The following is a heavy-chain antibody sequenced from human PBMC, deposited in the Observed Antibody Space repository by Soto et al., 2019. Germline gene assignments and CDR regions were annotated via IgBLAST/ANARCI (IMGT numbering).Heavy chain of an antibody. CDR2: IYYSGST. Sequence: QVQLQESGPGLVKPSQTLSLTCTVSGGSISSGGYYWSWIRPHPGKGLEWIGYIYYSGSTYYNPSRKSRVTIAVDTSKNQFSLKLSSVTAADTAVYYCARDTGIRAYYYYGMDVWGQGTTVTVSS. J-gene: IGHJ6*02. V-gene: IGHV4-31*03. D-gene: IGHD3-10*01. CDR1: GGSISSGGYY. CDR3: ARDTGIRAYYYYGMDV.